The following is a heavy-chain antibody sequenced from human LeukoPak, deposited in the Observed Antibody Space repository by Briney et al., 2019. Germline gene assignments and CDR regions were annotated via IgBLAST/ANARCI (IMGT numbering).Heavy chain of an antibody. CDR3: ARDSSYGAYDY. D-gene: IGHD4-17*01. CDR2: ISYDGSNK. Sequence: GGSLRLSCAASGFTFSSYAMHWVRQAPGKGLEWVAVISYDGSNKYYADSVKGRFTISRDNSKNTLYLQINSLRAEDTAVYYCARDSSYGAYDYWGQGTLVTVSS. V-gene: IGHV3-30*04. J-gene: IGHJ4*02. CDR1: GFTFSSYA.